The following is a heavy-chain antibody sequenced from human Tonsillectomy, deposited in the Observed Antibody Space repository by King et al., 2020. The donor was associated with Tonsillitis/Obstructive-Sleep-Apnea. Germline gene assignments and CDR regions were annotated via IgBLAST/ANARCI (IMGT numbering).Heavy chain of an antibody. D-gene: IGHD2-2*02. J-gene: IGHJ3*02. Sequence: VQLVESGGGVVQPGRSLRLSCAASGFTFSSYGMHWVRQAPGKGLEWVAVIWYDGSNKYYADSVKGRFTISRDNSKNPLYLQMNSLRAEDTAVYYCASDLRVVVVPAAIPGAFDIWGQGTMVTVSS. CDR1: GFTFSSYG. CDR2: IWYDGSNK. V-gene: IGHV3-33*01. CDR3: ASDLRVVVVPAAIPGAFDI.